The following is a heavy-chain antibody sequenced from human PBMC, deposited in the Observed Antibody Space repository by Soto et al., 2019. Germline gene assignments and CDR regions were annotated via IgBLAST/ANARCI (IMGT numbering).Heavy chain of an antibody. Sequence: QVQLVESGGDLVKPGGSLRLSCRASGLTLSDFYMSWVRQTPGKGPEWLSYISSDSSDIFYADSVKGRFTISRDNAQNSLYLQMNGLRDDDTAVYFCAIGHNGLEIWGQGTPVTVSS. V-gene: IGHV3-11*01. CDR3: AIGHNGLEI. J-gene: IGHJ6*02. CDR1: GLTLSDFY. CDR2: ISSDSSDI.